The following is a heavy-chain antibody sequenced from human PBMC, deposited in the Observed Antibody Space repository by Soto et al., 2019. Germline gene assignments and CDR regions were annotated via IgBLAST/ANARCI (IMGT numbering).Heavy chain of an antibody. CDR3: ARHKRYCTNGVCLPNYYYYYGMDV. D-gene: IGHD2-8*01. CDR1: VGSISSSSYY. J-gene: IGHJ6*01. V-gene: IGHV4-39*01. CDR2: IYYSWST. Sequence: PSETLSLTCTVSVGSISSSSYYLGWIRQPAGKGLEWIGSIYYSWSTYYNPSRKSRVTISVDTSKNQLSLKLSSVTAADTAVYYCARHKRYCTNGVCLPNYYYYYGMDVWGQGTTVTVSS.